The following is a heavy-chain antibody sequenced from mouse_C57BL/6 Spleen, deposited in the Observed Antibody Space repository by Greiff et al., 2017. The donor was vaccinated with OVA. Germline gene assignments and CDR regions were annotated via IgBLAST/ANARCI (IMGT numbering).Heavy chain of an antibody. CDR3: ARGGVSTTVVATDWYFDV. J-gene: IGHJ1*03. CDR1: GYTFTDYY. V-gene: IGHV1-26*01. D-gene: IGHD1-1*01. CDR2: INPNNGGT. Sequence: VQLQQSGPELVKPGASVKISCKASGYTFTDYYMNWVKQSHGKSLEWIGDINPNNGGTSYNQKFKGKATLTVDKSSSTAYMELRSLTSEDSAVYYCARGGVSTTVVATDWYFDVWGTGTTVTVSS.